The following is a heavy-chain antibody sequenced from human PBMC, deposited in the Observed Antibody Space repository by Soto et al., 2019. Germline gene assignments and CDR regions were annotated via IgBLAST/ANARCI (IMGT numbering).Heavy chain of an antibody. CDR2: TSYDGNNE. J-gene: IGHJ4*02. D-gene: IGHD1-1*01. CDR1: GFTFSNYA. V-gene: IGHV3-30*18. CDR3: AKDKGVFNWATSYFDY. Sequence: AGGSLRLSCAASGFTFSNYAMHWVRQAPGKGLEWVALTSYDGNNEYYTDSVKGRFTISRDNSKNTLFLQMNSPRPEDTAVYYCAKDKGVFNWATSYFDYWGQGALVTAPQ.